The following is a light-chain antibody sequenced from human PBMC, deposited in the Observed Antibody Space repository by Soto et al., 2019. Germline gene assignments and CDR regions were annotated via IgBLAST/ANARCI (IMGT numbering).Light chain of an antibody. V-gene: IGLV1-44*01. Sequence: QSVLTQPPSASGTPGQRVTISCSGSSSNIGSNTVNWYQQLPGTAPKLLIYSNNQRPSGVPDRFSGSKSGTSASLAISGLQSEDEADYYCAAWYDSLNAGVFGGGTKVTVL. J-gene: IGLJ3*02. CDR1: SSNIGSNT. CDR2: SNN. CDR3: AAWYDSLNAGV.